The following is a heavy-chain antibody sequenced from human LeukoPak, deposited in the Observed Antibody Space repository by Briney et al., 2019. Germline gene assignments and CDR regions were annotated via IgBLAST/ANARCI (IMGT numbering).Heavy chain of an antibody. J-gene: IGHJ5*02. V-gene: IGHV3-74*01. CDR3: AKDRETYCSSSSCFWDWFDP. Sequence: PGGSLRLSCAASGFTFSSYWMHWVRQAPGKGLVWVSRINSDGSSTSYADSVKGRFTTSRDNSKNTLYLQMNSLRAEDTAVYYCAKDRETYCSSSSCFWDWFDPWGQGTLVTVSS. CDR1: GFTFSSYW. D-gene: IGHD2-2*01. CDR2: INSDGSST.